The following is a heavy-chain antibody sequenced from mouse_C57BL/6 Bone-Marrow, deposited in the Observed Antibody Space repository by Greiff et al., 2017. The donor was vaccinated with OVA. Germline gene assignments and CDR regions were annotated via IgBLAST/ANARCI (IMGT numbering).Heavy chain of an antibody. CDR2: INYDGSST. CDR3: ARDSRYGSSYWYFDV. D-gene: IGHD1-1*01. CDR1: GFTFSDYY. J-gene: IGHJ1*03. V-gene: IGHV5-16*01. Sequence: EVQVVESEGGLVQPGSSMKLSCTASGFTFSDYYMAWVRQVPEKGLEWVANINYDGSSTYYLDSLKSRFIISRDNAKNILYLQMSSLKSEDTATYYCARDSRYGSSYWYFDVWGTGTTVTVSS.